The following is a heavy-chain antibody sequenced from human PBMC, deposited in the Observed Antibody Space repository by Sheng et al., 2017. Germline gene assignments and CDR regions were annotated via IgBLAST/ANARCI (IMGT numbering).Heavy chain of an antibody. CDR1: GGSITSGGYY. J-gene: IGHJ4*02. D-gene: IGHD4-4*01. CDR3: ARGVHDYSYYFDY. CDR2: VYTSGST. V-gene: IGHV4-61*02. Sequence: QVQLQESGRGLVKPSQTLSLICAVSGGSITSGGYYWSWIRQPAGEGLEWIGRVYTSGSTTYNPSLKSRVTISIDTSQNQFSLELSSVTAADTAVYYCARGVHDYSYYFDYWGQGTLVTVSA.